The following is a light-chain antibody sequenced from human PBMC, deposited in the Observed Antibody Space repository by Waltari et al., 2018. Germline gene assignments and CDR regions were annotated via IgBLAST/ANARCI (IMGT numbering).Light chain of an antibody. Sequence: DIQMTQSPSSLSASVGDRVTITFRASRDIFNYLNWYQQKPGKAPKFLIPAATTLHSGVPSRFSGGGSGTDFTLTITSLQPEDFATYYCQQSYSAPLTFGGGTKVEI. CDR1: RDIFNY. CDR3: QQSYSAPLT. V-gene: IGKV1-39*01. CDR2: AAT. J-gene: IGKJ4*01.